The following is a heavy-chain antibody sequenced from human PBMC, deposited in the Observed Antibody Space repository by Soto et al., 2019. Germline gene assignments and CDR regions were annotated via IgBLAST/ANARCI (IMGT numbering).Heavy chain of an antibody. CDR3: ARTSAAGKYYYGMDV. CDR2: IYPGDSDT. Sequence: GESLKISCKGSGYSLTSYWFGWVRQMPGKGLEWMGIIYPGDSDTRYSPSFQGQVTISADKSISTAYLQWSSLKASDTAMYYCARTSAAGKYYYGMDVWGQGTTVTVSS. CDR1: GYSLTSYW. D-gene: IGHD6-13*01. J-gene: IGHJ6*02. V-gene: IGHV5-51*01.